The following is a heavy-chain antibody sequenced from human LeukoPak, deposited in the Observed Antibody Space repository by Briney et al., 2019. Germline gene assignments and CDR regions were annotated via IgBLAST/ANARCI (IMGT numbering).Heavy chain of an antibody. J-gene: IGHJ5*02. CDR1: GGSISSGSYY. V-gene: IGHV4-61*02. Sequence: SETLSLTCTVSGGSISSGSYYWSWIRQPAGKGLEWIGRIYTSGSTNYNPSLKSRVTISVDTSKNQFSLKLSSVTAADTAVYYCARFESTSGRGFDPWGQGTLVTVSS. CDR2: IYTSGST. CDR3: ARFESTSGRGFDP. D-gene: IGHD2-2*01.